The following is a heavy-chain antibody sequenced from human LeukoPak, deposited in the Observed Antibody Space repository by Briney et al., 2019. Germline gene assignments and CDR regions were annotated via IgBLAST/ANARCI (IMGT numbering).Heavy chain of an antibody. CDR2: ITVNGGTT. D-gene: IGHD2-8*01. J-gene: IGHJ3*01. V-gene: IGHV3-23*01. CDR1: GLSIGNHA. Sequence: PGGSLRLSCVGCGLSIGNHAMTWVRQAPGKGLEWVSSITVNGGTTKYADSVRGRFTVSRDNSRNTVFLQMDSLRAEDTAVYYCAKDPNGDYIGAFDGWGQGTMVTVSS. CDR3: AKDPNGDYIGAFDG.